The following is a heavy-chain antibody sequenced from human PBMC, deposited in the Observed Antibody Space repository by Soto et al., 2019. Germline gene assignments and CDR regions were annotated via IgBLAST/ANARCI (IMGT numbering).Heavy chain of an antibody. V-gene: IGHV5-10-1*01. CDR3: ARHPYIGGLDV. CDR2: FNPSDSYA. D-gene: IGHD2-15*01. J-gene: IGHJ6*02. Sequence: GASLKISCQGSGYTFANYWISWVRQMPGKGLEWMGRFNPSDSYADYNPSIQGHVTISSDKSISTAYVQWSSLKASDTAMYFCARHPYIGGLDVWGQGTAVTVSS. CDR1: GYTFANYW.